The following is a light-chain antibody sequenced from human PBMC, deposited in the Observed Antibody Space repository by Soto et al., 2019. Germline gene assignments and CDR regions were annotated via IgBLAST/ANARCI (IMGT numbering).Light chain of an antibody. CDR2: WAS. Sequence: DIVMTQSPDSLAVSLGERATINCKSSQSVLYSSNNKNYLAWYQQKPGQPPKLLIYWASTRESGVPDRFSGSGSGTAYTLTISSLQAEDVAVYYCQKYYRPWTFGQGTKVEIK. J-gene: IGKJ1*01. CDR3: QKYYRPWT. CDR1: QSVLYSSNNKNY. V-gene: IGKV4-1*01.